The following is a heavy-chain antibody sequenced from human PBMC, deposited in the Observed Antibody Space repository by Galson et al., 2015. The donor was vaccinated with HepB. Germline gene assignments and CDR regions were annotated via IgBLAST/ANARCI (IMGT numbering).Heavy chain of an antibody. Sequence: VKVSCKVSGHTFTDFYIHWVQQAPGKGLKWMGLLNLEIGETKYAKRSKGRFPIFPNTSKNKANMKLGSLESEDTAVYYCAAAPRLITIFGVGGLDPWGQGTLVTVSS. D-gene: IGHD3-3*01. CDR3: AAAPRLITIFGVGGLDP. CDR2: LNLEIGET. J-gene: IGHJ5*02. CDR1: GHTFTDFY. V-gene: IGHV1-69-2*01.